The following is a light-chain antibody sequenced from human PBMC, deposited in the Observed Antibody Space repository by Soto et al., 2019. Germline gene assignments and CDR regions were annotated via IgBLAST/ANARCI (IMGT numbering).Light chain of an antibody. CDR1: QSVSSSY. J-gene: IGKJ5*01. V-gene: IGKV3-20*01. CDR3: QHYCSPPL. CDR2: GAS. Sequence: EIVLTQSPGTLSLSPGERATLSCSASQSVSSSYLAWYQHKPGQAPRLLIYGASSRATGIPDRFSGSGSGTDFTLTSRRVEDDDVDEYYWQHYCSPPLFGQGTRLEIK.